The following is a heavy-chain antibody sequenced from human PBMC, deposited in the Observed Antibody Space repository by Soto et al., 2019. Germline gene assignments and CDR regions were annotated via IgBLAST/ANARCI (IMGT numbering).Heavy chain of an antibody. J-gene: IGHJ5*02. CDR2: IYYSGST. V-gene: IGHV4-59*01. Sequence: QVQLQESGPGLVKPSETLSLTCTVSGGSISSYYWSWIRQPPGKGLEWIGYIYYSGSTNYNPSLRSRDTMSVDTSQTQFSLKPSSVTAADTAVYYCARGGDGYIHRGFDPWGQGTLVTVSS. D-gene: IGHD5-12*01. CDR3: ARGGDGYIHRGFDP. CDR1: GGSISSYY.